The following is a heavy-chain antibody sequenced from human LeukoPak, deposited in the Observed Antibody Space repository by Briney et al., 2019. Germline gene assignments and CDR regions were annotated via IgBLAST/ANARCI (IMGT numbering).Heavy chain of an antibody. CDR2: IYYSGST. J-gene: IGHJ4*02. CDR1: GGSISSGGYY. CDR3: ASQSRAKAPDY. Sequence: SETLSLTCTVSGGSISSGGYYWSWIRQHPGKGLEWIGYIYYSGSTYYNPSLKSRVTISVDRSKNQFSLKLSSVTAADTAVYYCASQSRAKAPDYWGQGTLVTVSS. D-gene: IGHD1-26*01. V-gene: IGHV4-31*03.